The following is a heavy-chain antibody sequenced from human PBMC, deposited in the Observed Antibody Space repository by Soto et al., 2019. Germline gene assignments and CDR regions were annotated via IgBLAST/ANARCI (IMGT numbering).Heavy chain of an antibody. D-gene: IGHD2-2*01. CDR3: ARLPPYCGNTTYYLRGASPSPSLGKGRSPYSLSPDCYFDL. V-gene: IGHV5-10-1*01. J-gene: IGHJ2*01. Sequence: EVQLVQSGAEVKKPGESLRISCKGSGYNFTSYWISWVRQMPGKGLEWMEEIDPSDSSSNYSPSFQGHVTISADKSISTAYLRGSSLKSSDTAMYCCARLPPYCGNTTYYLRGASPSPSLGKGRSPYSLSPDCYFDLWGRGTLVTVSS. CDR2: IDPSDSSS. CDR1: GYNFTSYW.